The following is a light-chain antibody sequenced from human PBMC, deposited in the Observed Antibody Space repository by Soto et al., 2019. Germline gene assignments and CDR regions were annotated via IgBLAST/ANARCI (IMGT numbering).Light chain of an antibody. Sequence: EVVLTQSPGTLSLSPGERATLSCRTSQSAANNYLAWFQQKPGQAPRLLIYATSSRATGIPDRFSGSGSGTDFTLTINRLEPEDFAVYYCQLYVSSREFIFGSGAKVDIK. J-gene: IGKJ3*01. CDR2: ATS. CDR1: QSAANNY. CDR3: QLYVSSREFI. V-gene: IGKV3-20*01.